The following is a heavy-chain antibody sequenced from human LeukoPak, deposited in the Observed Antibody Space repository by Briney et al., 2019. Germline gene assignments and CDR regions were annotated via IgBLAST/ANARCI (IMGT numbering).Heavy chain of an antibody. CDR2: IYSSGST. CDR3: ARGGYCGGDCYFYY. CDR1: GGSISSYY. D-gene: IGHD2-21*02. J-gene: IGHJ4*02. Sequence: PSETLSLTCTVSGGSISSYYWSWIRQPAGKGLEWIGRIYSSGSTNYNPSLKSRVTISVNTSKNQFSLKLSSVTAADTAVYYCARGGYCGGDCYFYYWGQGTLVTVSS. V-gene: IGHV4-4*07.